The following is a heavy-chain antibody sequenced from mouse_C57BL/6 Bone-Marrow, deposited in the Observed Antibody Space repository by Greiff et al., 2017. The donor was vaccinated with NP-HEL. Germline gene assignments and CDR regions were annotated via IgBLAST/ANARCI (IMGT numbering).Heavy chain of an antibody. D-gene: IGHD3-2*02. Sequence: VQLQQSGPELVKPGASVKISCKASGYSFTDYNMNWVKQSNGKSLEWIGVINPNYGTTSYNQKFKGKATLTVDQSSSTAYMQLNSLTSEDSAVYYCARRAQATAEGIWYAMDYWGQGTSVTVSS. CDR2: INPNYGTT. V-gene: IGHV1-39*01. CDR1: GYSFTDYN. J-gene: IGHJ4*01. CDR3: ARRAQATAEGIWYAMDY.